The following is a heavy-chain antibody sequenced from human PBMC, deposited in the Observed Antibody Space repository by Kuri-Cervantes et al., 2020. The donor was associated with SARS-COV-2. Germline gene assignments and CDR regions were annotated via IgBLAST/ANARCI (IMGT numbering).Heavy chain of an antibody. V-gene: IGHV3-74*01. J-gene: IGHJ5*02. CDR3: ARGPLYSSSWYDWFDP. Sequence: ETLSLTCAASGFTFSSYWMHWVRQAPGKGPVWVSRINSDGSSTSYADSVKGRFTISRDNAKNTLYLQMNSLRAEDTAVYYCARGPLYSSSWYDWFDPWGQGTLVTVSS. CDR2: INSDGSST. D-gene: IGHD6-13*01. CDR1: GFTFSSYW.